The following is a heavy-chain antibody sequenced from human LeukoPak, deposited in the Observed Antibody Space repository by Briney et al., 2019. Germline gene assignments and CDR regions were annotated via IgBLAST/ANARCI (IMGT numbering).Heavy chain of an antibody. CDR2: IYTSGST. D-gene: IGHD2-2*01. CDR1: GGSISSYY. Sequence: KPSETLSLTCTVSGGSISSYYWSWIRQPAGKGLEWIGRIYTSGSTNYNPSLKSRVTMSVDTSKNQFSLKLSSVTAADTAVYYCARGGYCSSTSCYDVAEGYYYYYYMDVWGKGTTVTVSS. J-gene: IGHJ6*03. CDR3: ARGGYCSSTSCYDVAEGYYYYYYMDV. V-gene: IGHV4-4*07.